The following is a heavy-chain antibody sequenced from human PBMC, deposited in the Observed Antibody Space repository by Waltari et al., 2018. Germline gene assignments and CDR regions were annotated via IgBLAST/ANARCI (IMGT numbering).Heavy chain of an antibody. CDR1: GFTFSSYW. CDR2: IKQDGSEK. D-gene: IGHD3-3*01. V-gene: IGHV3-7*01. CDR3: ARATYYDFWSGHHPLDY. J-gene: IGHJ4*02. Sequence: EVQLVESGGGLVQPGGSLRLSCAASGFTFSSYWMSWVRQAPGKGLEWVANIKQDGSEKYYVDSVKGRFTISRDNAKNSLYLQMNSLRAEDTAVYYCARATYYDFWSGHHPLDYWGQGTLVTVSS.